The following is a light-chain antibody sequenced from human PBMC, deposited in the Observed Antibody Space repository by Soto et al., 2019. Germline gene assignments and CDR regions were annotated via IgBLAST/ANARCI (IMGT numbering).Light chain of an antibody. CDR2: DAS. J-gene: IGKJ4*01. V-gene: IGKV3-11*01. Sequence: EIVLTQSPATLSLSPGERATLSCRASQSVSSYLAWYQQKPGQAPRLLIYDASNRATGIPARFSGSGSGTVFTLTISSLEPEDFAVYYCQQRSIFGGGTKVEIK. CDR1: QSVSSY. CDR3: QQRSI.